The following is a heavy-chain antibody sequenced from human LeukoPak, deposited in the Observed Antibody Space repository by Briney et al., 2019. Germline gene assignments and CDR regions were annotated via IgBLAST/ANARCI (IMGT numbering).Heavy chain of an antibody. D-gene: IGHD6-13*01. V-gene: IGHV3-74*01. CDR1: GFTFSSYW. Sequence: PGGXLRLSCAASGFTFSSYWMHWVRQAPGKGLVWVSRINSDGSSTSYADSVKGRFTISRDNAKNTLYLQMNSLRAEDTAVYYCARGVAAAVYYFDYWGQGTLVTVSS. CDR3: ARGVAAAVYYFDY. J-gene: IGHJ4*02. CDR2: INSDGSST.